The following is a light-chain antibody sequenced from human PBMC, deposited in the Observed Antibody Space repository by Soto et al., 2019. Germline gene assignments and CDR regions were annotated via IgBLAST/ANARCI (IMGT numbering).Light chain of an antibody. Sequence: ETVLTQSPATLSLSPGERATLSCRASQSVSSNYLAWYQQKPGQAPRLLIYGASSRATGIPDRFSGSGSGTEFTLTISSLQSEDFAVYYCQQYNNWPRITFGQGTRLEIK. V-gene: IGKV3D-15*01. CDR1: QSVSSN. J-gene: IGKJ5*01. CDR3: QQYNNWPRIT. CDR2: GAS.